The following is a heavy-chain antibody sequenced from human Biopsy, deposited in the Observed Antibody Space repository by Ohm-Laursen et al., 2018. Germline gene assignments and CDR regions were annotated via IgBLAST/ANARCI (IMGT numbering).Heavy chain of an antibody. CDR3: ARDPRDTALGIFDY. CDR1: GFTLNKHG. V-gene: IGHV3-33*01. J-gene: IGHJ4*02. D-gene: IGHD5-18*01. Sequence: SLRLSCAASGFTLNKHGMHWVRQAPGKGLEWVAVIWFDETNKHYADSVKGRFTISRDNSKNMLYLQMNTLRDADTAVYYCARDPRDTALGIFDYWGLGTLVTVSS. CDR2: IWFDETNK.